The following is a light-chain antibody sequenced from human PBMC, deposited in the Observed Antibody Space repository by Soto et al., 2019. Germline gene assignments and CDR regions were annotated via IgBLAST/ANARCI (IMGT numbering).Light chain of an antibody. Sequence: DIQMTHSPSSLSASVGDRVTITCRASQSISSYLNWYQQKPGKAPKLMIYAASSLQSGVPSRFSGSGSGTEFTLTISSLQPDDFATYYCQQYNSYSITFGQGTRLEIK. V-gene: IGKV1-39*01. CDR3: QQYNSYSIT. CDR2: AAS. CDR1: QSISSY. J-gene: IGKJ5*01.